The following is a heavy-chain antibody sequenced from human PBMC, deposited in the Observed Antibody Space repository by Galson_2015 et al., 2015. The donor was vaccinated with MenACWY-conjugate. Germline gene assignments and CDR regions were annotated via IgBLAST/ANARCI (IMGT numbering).Heavy chain of an antibody. CDR2: IDPTDSYG. V-gene: IGHV5-10-1*01. J-gene: IGHJ4*02. CDR3: ARAPITALPFDY. D-gene: IGHD6-6*01. Sequence: QSGAEVKKPGESLRISCKGSGYTFTSYWISWVRQMPGKGLEWMGKIDPTDSYGTSSPSFQGHVTISADKSISTAYLQWSSLRASDTAMYYCARAPITALPFDYWGQGTQVTVSS. CDR1: GYTFTSYW.